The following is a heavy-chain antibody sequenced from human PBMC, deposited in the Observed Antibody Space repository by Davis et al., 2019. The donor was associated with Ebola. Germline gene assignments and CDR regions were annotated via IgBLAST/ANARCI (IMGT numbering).Heavy chain of an antibody. CDR2: ISSSSSTI. J-gene: IGHJ5*02. V-gene: IGHV3-48*02. Sequence: GESLKISCAASGFTFSSYSMNWVRQAPGKGLEWVSYISSSSSTIYYVDSVKGRFTISRDNAKNSLYLQMNSLRDEDTAVYYCARGRNWFDPWGQGTLVTVSS. CDR3: ARGRNWFDP. CDR1: GFTFSSYS.